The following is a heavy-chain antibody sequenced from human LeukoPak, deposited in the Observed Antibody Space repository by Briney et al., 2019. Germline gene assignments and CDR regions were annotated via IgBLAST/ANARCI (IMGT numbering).Heavy chain of an antibody. J-gene: IGHJ4*02. V-gene: IGHV3-74*01. Sequence: GGALRLSCAVSGFTVSTYVMHWVRRAPGEGRVWASRINHDGSDISYADSVKGRSTISRDNAKNTLYLQMNSLRADDTAIYYCVRDSNFKIDYWGQGTLVTVSS. D-gene: IGHD5-24*01. CDR1: GFTVSTYV. CDR2: INHDGSDI. CDR3: VRDSNFKIDY.